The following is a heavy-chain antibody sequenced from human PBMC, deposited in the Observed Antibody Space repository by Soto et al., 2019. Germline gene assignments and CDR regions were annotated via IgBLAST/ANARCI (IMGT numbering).Heavy chain of an antibody. D-gene: IGHD6-19*01. J-gene: IGHJ4*02. CDR1: GGSIGSNNYY. CDR2: IYYTGST. CDR3: GRKTPVACTE. V-gene: IGHV4-39*01. Sequence: QLQLQESGPGLVRPSETLSLTCTVSGGSIGSNNYYWAWIRQPPGKGLEWIGSIYYTGSTYYNPSLRSLVSISVDTSKNQFYLNLNSVTAADTAQYYCGRKTPVACTEWGQGTLVTVSA.